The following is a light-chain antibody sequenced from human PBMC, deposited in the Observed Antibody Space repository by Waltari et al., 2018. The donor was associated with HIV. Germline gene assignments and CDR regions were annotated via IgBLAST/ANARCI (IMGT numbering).Light chain of an antibody. J-gene: IGLJ3*02. Sequence: QSALTQPASVSGSPGQSITISCTGTSSDVGRYKYVSWYQPHPGKAPKLIVYEVSNRPSGVSNRFSGSKSGNTASLTISGLQAEDEADYYCSSYTGSSTLWVFGGGTKLTVL. CDR2: EVS. CDR1: SSDVGRYKY. CDR3: SSYTGSSTLWV. V-gene: IGLV2-14*01.